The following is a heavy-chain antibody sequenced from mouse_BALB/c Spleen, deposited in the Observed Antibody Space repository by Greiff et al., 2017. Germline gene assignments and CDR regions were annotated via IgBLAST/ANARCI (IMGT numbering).Heavy chain of an antibody. V-gene: IGHV14-3*02. CDR2: IDPANGNT. Sequence: VHVKQSGAELVKPGASVKLSCTASGFNIKDTYMHWVKQRPEQGLEWIGRIDPANGNTKYDPKFQGKATITADTSSNTAYLQLSSLTSEDTAVYYCARYPPYYAMDYWGQGTSVTVSS. CDR3: ARYPPYYAMDY. CDR1: GFNIKDTY. J-gene: IGHJ4*01.